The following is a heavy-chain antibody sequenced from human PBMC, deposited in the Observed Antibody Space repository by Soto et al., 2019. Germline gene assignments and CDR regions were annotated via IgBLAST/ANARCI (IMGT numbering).Heavy chain of an antibody. CDR2: IIPIFGTA. J-gene: IGHJ6*02. CDR1: GGTFSSYA. CDR3: ARRGYYDSRGYYQPDGMDV. Sequence: QVQLVQSGAEVKKPGSSVKFSCKASGGTFSSYAISWVRQAPGQGLEWMGGIIPIFGTANYAQKFQGRVTITADESTSTAYMELSSLRSEDTAVYYCARRGYYDSRGYYQPDGMDVWGQGTTVTVSS. D-gene: IGHD3-22*01. V-gene: IGHV1-69*01.